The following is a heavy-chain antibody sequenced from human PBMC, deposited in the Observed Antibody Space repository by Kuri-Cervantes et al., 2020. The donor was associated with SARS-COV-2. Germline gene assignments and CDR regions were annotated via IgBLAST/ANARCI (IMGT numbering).Heavy chain of an antibody. CDR1: GDSVSSNSAA. D-gene: IGHD3-9*01. CDR3: ARELPNYDILTGPYDY. Sequence: SETLSLTCAISGDSVSSNSAAWNWIRQSPSRGLEWLGRTYYRSKWYNDYAVSVKSRITINPDTSKNQFSLQLNSVTPEDTAVYYCARELPNYDILTGPYDYWGQGTLVTVSS. CDR2: TYYRSKWYN. J-gene: IGHJ4*02. V-gene: IGHV6-1*01.